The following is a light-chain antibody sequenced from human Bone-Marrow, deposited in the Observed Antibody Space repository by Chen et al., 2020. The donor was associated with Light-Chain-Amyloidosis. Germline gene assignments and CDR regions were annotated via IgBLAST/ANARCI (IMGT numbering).Light chain of an antibody. CDR3: QVWDSSSVRPV. CDR2: DDS. V-gene: IGLV3-21*02. J-gene: IGLJ3*02. CDR1: NIGSTS. Sequence: SYVLTQPSSVSVASGQTATIACGGTNIGSTSVHWYQQTPGQAPLLVVYDDSDRPSGIPERCSGSNSGTTATLTISRVDAVDEADYYCQVWDSSSVRPVFGGGTKLTVL.